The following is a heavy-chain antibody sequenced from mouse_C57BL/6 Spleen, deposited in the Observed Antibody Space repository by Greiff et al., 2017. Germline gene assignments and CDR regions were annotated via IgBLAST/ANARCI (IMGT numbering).Heavy chain of an antibody. Sequence: QVQLKESGAELVKPGASVKISCKASGYAFSSYWMNWVKQRPGKGLEWIGQIYPGDGDTNYNGKFKGKATLTADKSSSTAYMQLSSLTSEDSAVYFCARGTITTVVEDYAMDYWGQGTSVTVSS. CDR2: IYPGDGDT. V-gene: IGHV1-80*01. D-gene: IGHD1-1*01. CDR3: ARGTITTVVEDYAMDY. J-gene: IGHJ4*01. CDR1: GYAFSSYW.